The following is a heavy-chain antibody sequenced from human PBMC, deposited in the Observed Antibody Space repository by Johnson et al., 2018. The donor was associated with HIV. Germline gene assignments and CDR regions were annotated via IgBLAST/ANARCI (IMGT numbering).Heavy chain of an antibody. D-gene: IGHD6-13*01. CDR1: VFTFSSYG. J-gene: IGHJ3*02. CDR3: TKGFRAAAGTGDAFDI. V-gene: IGHV3-30*02. Sequence: QVQLVESGGGVVQPGGSLRLSCAASVFTFSSYGMHWVRQAPGKGLEWVAFIRYDGTNKYYVDSVKGRFTISRDNSKDTLYLQMNSLRAEDTAVYYCTKGFRAAAGTGDAFDICGQGTMVTVSS. CDR2: IRYDGTNK.